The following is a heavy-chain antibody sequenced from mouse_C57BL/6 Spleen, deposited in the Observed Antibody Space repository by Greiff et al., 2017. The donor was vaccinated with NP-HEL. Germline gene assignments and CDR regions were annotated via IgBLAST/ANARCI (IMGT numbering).Heavy chain of an antibody. D-gene: IGHD1-1*01. CDR2: IYPGDGDT. CDR1: GYAFSSSW. Sequence: QVTLKVSGPELVKPGASVKISCKASGYAFSSSWMNWVKQRPGKGLEWIGRIYPGDGDTNYNGKFKGKATLTADKSSSTAYMQLSSLTSEDSAVYFCARDHYGSSEFDYWGQGTTLTVSS. CDR3: ARDHYGSSEFDY. J-gene: IGHJ2*01. V-gene: IGHV1-82*01.